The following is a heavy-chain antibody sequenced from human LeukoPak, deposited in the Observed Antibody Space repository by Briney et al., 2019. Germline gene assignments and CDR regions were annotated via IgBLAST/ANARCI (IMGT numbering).Heavy chain of an antibody. CDR3: ARGQEAVTLGHYFDY. CDR1: GGSISSGGYS. CDR2: IYHSGST. V-gene: IGHV4-30-2*01. Sequence: SETLSLTCAVSGGSISSGGYSWSWIRQPPGKGLEWIGYIYHSGSTYYNPSLKSRVTISVDRSKNQFSLKLSSATAADTAVYYCARGQEAVTLGHYFDYWGQGTLVTVSS. D-gene: IGHD4-17*01. J-gene: IGHJ4*02.